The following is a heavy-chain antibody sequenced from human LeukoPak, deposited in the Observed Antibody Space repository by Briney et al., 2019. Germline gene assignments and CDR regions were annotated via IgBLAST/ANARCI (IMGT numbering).Heavy chain of an antibody. Sequence: ASVTVSCKVSGYTLTELSMHWVRQAPGKGLEWMGGFDPEDGKTIYAQKFQGRVTMTEDTSTDTAYMELSSLRSEDTAVYYCATVRRGYDFWSGYLYFDYWGQGTLVTVSS. CDR3: ATVRRGYDFWSGYLYFDY. CDR1: GYTLTELS. CDR2: FDPEDGKT. D-gene: IGHD3-3*01. J-gene: IGHJ4*02. V-gene: IGHV1-24*01.